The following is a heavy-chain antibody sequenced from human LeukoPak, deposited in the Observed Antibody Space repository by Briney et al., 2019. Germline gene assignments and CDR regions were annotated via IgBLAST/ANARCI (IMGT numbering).Heavy chain of an antibody. CDR3: ARLFDDYGDQRGLDY. J-gene: IGHJ4*02. V-gene: IGHV4-38-2*02. D-gene: IGHD4-17*01. CDR1: GYSITSAYY. Sequence: KSSETLSLTCTVSGYSITSAYYWGWIRQPPGKGLEWIESFFLKGSTYYNPSLKSRVTISVDTSKNQLSLKVSSVTAADTAVYFCARLFDDYGDQRGLDYWGQGILVTVSS. CDR2: FFLKGST.